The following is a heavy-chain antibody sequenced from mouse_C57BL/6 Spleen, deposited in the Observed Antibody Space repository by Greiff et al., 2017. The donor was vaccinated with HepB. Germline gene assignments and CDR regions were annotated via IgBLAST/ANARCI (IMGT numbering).Heavy chain of an antibody. Sequence: QVQLQQPGAELVRPGSSVKLSCKASGYTFTSYWMDWVKQRPGQGLEWIGNIYPSDSETHYNQKFKDKATLTVDKSSSTAYMQLSSLTSEDSAVYYCAREPTVVATDYWGQGTTLTVSS. D-gene: IGHD1-1*01. V-gene: IGHV1-61*01. CDR1: GYTFTSYW. CDR3: AREPTVVATDY. J-gene: IGHJ2*01. CDR2: IYPSDSET.